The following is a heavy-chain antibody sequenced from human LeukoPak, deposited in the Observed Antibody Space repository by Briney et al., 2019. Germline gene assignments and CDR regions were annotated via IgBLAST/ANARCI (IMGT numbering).Heavy chain of an antibody. CDR1: GFTFNFHA. V-gene: IGHV3-30*04. J-gene: IGHJ4*02. CDR2: MSYDGKNK. D-gene: IGHD5-24*01. CDR3: ARDPRRGDGYNYDY. Sequence: GGSLRLSCTASGFTFNFHAMHWVRQAPGKGLEWVAHMSYDGKNKYYADTVKGRFTISRDNSKNILYLQMNSLRAEDTAVYYCARDPRRGDGYNYDYWGQGALVTVSS.